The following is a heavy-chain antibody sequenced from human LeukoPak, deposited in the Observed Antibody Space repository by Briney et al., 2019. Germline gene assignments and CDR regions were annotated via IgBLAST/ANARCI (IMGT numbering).Heavy chain of an antibody. CDR1: GSTFSSYW. J-gene: IGHJ4*02. CDR2: IYPGDSDT. Sequence: GGSLEISCQGSGSTFSSYWIGWVRPLPGKGLEWMGIIYPGDSDTRYSPSLQGQVTISVDTPIGTAYLQWSSLKASDTAIYYCARQNDFRFDYWGQGTLVTVSS. V-gene: IGHV5-51*01. CDR3: ARQNDFRFDY. D-gene: IGHD3-3*01.